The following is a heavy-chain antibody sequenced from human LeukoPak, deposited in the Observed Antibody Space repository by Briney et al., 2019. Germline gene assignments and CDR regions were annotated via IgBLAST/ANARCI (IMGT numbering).Heavy chain of an antibody. Sequence: GGSLRLSCAASGFTFSSYSMSWVRQAPGKGLEWVSSISSSSSYIYYADSVKGRFTISRDNAKNSLYLQMNSLRAEDTAVYYCARGDEETYYYDSSGYQFDYWGQGTLVTVSS. CDR2: ISSSSSYI. J-gene: IGHJ4*02. V-gene: IGHV3-21*01. CDR1: GFTFSSYS. D-gene: IGHD3-22*01. CDR3: ARGDEETYYYDSSGYQFDY.